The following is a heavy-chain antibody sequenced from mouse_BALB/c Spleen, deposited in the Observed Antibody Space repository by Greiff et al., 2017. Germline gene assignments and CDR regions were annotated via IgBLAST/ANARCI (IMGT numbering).Heavy chain of an antibody. Sequence: EVKLEESGPDLVKPSQSLSLTCTVTGYSITSGYSWHWIRQLPGNKLEWMGYIHYSGSTNYNPSLKSRISITRDTSKNQFFLQLNSVTTEDTATYYCAREGEDYYDPDGYAMDYWGQGTSVTVSS. CDR3: AREGEDYYDPDGYAMDY. D-gene: IGHD1-1*01. CDR1: GYSITSGYS. CDR2: IHYSGST. V-gene: IGHV3-1*02. J-gene: IGHJ4*01.